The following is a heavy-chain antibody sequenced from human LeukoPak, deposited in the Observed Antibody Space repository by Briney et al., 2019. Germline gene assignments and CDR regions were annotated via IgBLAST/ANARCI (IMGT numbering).Heavy chain of an antibody. Sequence: GESLKISCKGSGYSFTSYWIGWVRQMPGKGLEWMGIIYPGDSHTRYSPSFQGQVTISADKSISTAYLQWSSLKASDTAMYFCARGVVTMVRGEYRGNDFDIWGQGTMVTVSP. CDR3: ARGVVTMVRGEYRGNDFDI. CDR1: GYSFTSYW. D-gene: IGHD3-10*01. CDR2: IYPGDSHT. V-gene: IGHV5-51*01. J-gene: IGHJ3*02.